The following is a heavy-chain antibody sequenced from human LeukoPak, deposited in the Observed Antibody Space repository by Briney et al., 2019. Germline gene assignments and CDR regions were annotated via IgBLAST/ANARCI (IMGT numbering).Heavy chain of an antibody. V-gene: IGHV4-34*01. Sequence: PSETLSLTCAVYGGSFSGYYWSWIRQPPVKGLEWIGEINHSGGTNYNPSLQSRVTISVDTSKNQFSLKLSSVPAADTAVYYCARGSIAARLAYWGQGTRVTVSS. CDR2: INHSGGT. CDR3: ARGSIAARLAY. D-gene: IGHD6-6*01. CDR1: GGSFSGYY. J-gene: IGHJ4*02.